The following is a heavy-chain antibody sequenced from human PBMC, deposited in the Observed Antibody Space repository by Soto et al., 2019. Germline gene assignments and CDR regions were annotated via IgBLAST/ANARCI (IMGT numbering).Heavy chain of an antibody. CDR2: IYYSGNT. D-gene: IGHD6-25*01. CDR1: GGSISSNDFY. Sequence: QVQLQESGPGLVKPSQTLSLTCIVSGGSISSNDFYWSWIRQHPGKGLEWIGYIYYSGNTYYNPSLKSRVTILVDTSKNQFSLKVSSVTAADPAVYYCARLSGRWQSWFDPWGQGTLVTVSS. V-gene: IGHV4-31*03. J-gene: IGHJ5*02. CDR3: ARLSGRWQSWFDP.